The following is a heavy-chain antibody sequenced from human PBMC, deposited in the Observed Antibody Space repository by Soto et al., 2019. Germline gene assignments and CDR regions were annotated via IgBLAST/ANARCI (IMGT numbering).Heavy chain of an antibody. D-gene: IGHD6-6*01. CDR2: IRRKVNNYAT. V-gene: IGHV3-73*02. CDR1: GFSLSDSE. J-gene: IGHJ3*02. CDR3: TRVGQLVLGAFDI. Sequence: EVQLVESGGGLAQPGGSLKFSCAASGFSLSDSEIHWVRQASGKGLEWVGRIRRKVNNYATAYAASVKGRFTISRDDSKNTAYLQMNSLKIEDTAVYYCTRVGQLVLGAFDIWGPGTMVIVSS.